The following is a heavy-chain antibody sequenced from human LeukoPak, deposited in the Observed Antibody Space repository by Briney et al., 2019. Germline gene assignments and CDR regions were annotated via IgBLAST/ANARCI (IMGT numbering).Heavy chain of an antibody. CDR3: ARDLGYDILTGYYRPDY. D-gene: IGHD3-9*01. J-gene: IGHJ4*02. Sequence: PGRSLRLSCAASGFTFSSYAMHWVRQAPGKGLEWVAVISYDGSNKYYADSVKGRFTISRDNSKNTLYLQMNSLRAEDTAVYYCARDLGYDILTGYYRPDYWGQGTLVTVSS. V-gene: IGHV3-30*04. CDR2: ISYDGSNK. CDR1: GFTFSSYA.